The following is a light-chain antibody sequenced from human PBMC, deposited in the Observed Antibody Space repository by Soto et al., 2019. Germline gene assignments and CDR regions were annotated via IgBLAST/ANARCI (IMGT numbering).Light chain of an antibody. CDR1: QGISNY. V-gene: IGKV1-17*03. Sequence: DIQMTQSPSAMSESVGDRVTITCRASQGISNYLAWFQQKPGKVPKRLIYAASSLQSGVPSRFSGSGSGTECTLTISSLHTEVFATYFCLQNNSYPRWTFGQATKLEIK. CDR2: AAS. J-gene: IGKJ1*01. CDR3: LQNNSYPRWT.